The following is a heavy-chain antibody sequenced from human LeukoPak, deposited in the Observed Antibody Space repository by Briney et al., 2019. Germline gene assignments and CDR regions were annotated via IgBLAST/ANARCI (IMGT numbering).Heavy chain of an antibody. CDR1: GFTFSSYE. CDR3: AKDPTHYRVWDYYETIGLSY. Sequence: GGSLRLSCAASGFTFSSYEMNWVRQAPGKGLEWVAFIRYDGSNKYYADSVKGRFTISRDNSKNTLNLQMNSLRAEDTAVYYCAKDPTHYRVWDYYETIGLSYWGQGTLVTVSS. CDR2: IRYDGSNK. J-gene: IGHJ4*02. D-gene: IGHD3-22*01. V-gene: IGHV3-30*02.